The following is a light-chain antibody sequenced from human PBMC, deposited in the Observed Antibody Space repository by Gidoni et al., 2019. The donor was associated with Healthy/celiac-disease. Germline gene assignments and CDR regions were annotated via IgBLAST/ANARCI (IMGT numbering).Light chain of an antibody. CDR2: SNN. V-gene: IGLV1-44*01. J-gene: IGLJ3*02. CDR3: AAWDDSLNGRV. CDR1: TSNIGSNT. Sequence: QSVLTQPPSASGTPGQRVTISCSGSTSNIGSNTVNWYQHFPGTAPKLLIYSNNQRPSGVPDRFSGSKSGTSASLAISGLQSEDEADYYCAAWDDSLNGRVFGGGTKLTVL.